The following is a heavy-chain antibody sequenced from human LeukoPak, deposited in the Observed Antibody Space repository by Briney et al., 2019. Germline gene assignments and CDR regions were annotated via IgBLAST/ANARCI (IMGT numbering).Heavy chain of an antibody. V-gene: IGHV3-21*01. CDR3: ARGLGGYDQFFDY. CDR1: GFTFNTYS. J-gene: IGHJ4*02. Sequence: GSLRLSCSASGFTFNTYSMNWVRQASGEGLEWGSSISSSLSYIYYADSVKGRFTISRDNAKNSLYLQMNSLRAEDTAVYYCARGLGGYDQFFDYWGQGTLVTVSS. CDR2: ISSSLSYI. D-gene: IGHD5-12*01.